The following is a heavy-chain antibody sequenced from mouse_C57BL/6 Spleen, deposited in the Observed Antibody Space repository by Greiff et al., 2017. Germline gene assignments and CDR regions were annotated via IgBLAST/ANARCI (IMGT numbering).Heavy chain of an antibody. CDR2: IDPSDSYT. D-gene: IGHD4-1*02. CDR1: GYTFTSYW. Sequence: VQLQQPGAELVMPGASVKLSCKASGYTFTSYWMHWVKQRPGQGLEWIGEIDPSDSYTNYNQKFKGKSTLTVDKSSSTAYMQLSSLTSEDSAVYDCARGRSNWDVDYWGQGTTLTVSS. CDR3: ARGRSNWDVDY. V-gene: IGHV1-69*01. J-gene: IGHJ2*01.